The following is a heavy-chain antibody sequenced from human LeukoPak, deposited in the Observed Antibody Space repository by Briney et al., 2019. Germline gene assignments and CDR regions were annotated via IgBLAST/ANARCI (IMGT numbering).Heavy chain of an antibody. Sequence: ASVTVSCKASGYTFTGYYMHWVRQAPGQGLEWMGWINPNSGGTNYAQKFQGRVTMTRDTSISTAYMELSRLISDDTAVYYCARVRWLHGYFDYWGQGTLVTVSS. V-gene: IGHV1-2*02. D-gene: IGHD5-24*01. CDR3: ARVRWLHGYFDY. J-gene: IGHJ4*02. CDR1: GYTFTGYY. CDR2: INPNSGGT.